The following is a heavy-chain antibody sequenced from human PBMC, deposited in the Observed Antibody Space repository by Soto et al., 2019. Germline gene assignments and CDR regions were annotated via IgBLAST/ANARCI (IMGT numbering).Heavy chain of an antibody. CDR3: ARDRRGYSYEVGGMDL. V-gene: IGHV4-31*03. D-gene: IGHD5-18*01. J-gene: IGHJ6*02. CDR1: GGSISSGGYY. CDR2: IYYSRST. Sequence: SETLSLTCTVSGGSISSGGYYWIWIRQHPWKGLEWIGYIYYSRSTYYNPSLKSRVTISVDTSKNQFSLKLSSVSAADTDVYYCARDRRGYSYEVGGMDLWGQGXTVTVYS.